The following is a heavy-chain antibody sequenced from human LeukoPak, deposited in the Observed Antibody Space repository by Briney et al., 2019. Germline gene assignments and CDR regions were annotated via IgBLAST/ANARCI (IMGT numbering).Heavy chain of an antibody. Sequence: KDGESLKISCKGSGYSFTSYWIGWVRQMPGKGLEWMGIIYPGDSDTRYNPSFQGQVTISADKSISTAYLQWSSLKASDTAMHYCARTTYYDFWSGSYFDYWGQGTLVTVSS. CDR1: GYSFTSYW. CDR2: IYPGDSDT. J-gene: IGHJ4*02. D-gene: IGHD3-3*01. CDR3: ARTTYYDFWSGSYFDY. V-gene: IGHV5-51*01.